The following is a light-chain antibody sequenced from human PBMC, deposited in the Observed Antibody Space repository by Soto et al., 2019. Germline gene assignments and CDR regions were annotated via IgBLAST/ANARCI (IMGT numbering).Light chain of an antibody. CDR2: AAS. CDR1: KSISSY. J-gene: IGKJ2*01. Sequence: DIQMTQSPSSLSASVGDRVTITCRPSKSISSYLNWYQQKPGKSPKLLLYAASSLQTGVPSRFSGSGSGTEFTLNIISLQPEDFATYYCQQSYSTPHTFGQGTTLKIK. V-gene: IGKV1-39*01. CDR3: QQSYSTPHT.